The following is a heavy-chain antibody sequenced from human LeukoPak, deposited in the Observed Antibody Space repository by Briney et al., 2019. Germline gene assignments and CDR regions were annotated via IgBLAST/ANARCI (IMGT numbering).Heavy chain of an antibody. Sequence: SETLSLTCTVSGYSISSGYYWGWIRQPPGKGLEWIGSIYHSGSTYYNPSLKSRVTISVDTSKNQFSLKLSSVTAADTAVYYCDGLTHAFDIWGQGTMVTVSS. CDR2: IYHSGST. V-gene: IGHV4-38-2*02. CDR1: GYSISSGYY. D-gene: IGHD4-23*01. J-gene: IGHJ3*02. CDR3: DGLTHAFDI.